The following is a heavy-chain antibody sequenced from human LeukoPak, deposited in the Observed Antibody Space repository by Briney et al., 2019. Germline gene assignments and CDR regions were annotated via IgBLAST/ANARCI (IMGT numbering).Heavy chain of an antibody. CDR1: GGTFSSYA. D-gene: IGHD6-6*01. J-gene: IGHJ5*02. V-gene: IGHV1-69*05. Sequence: GASVKVSCKASGGTFSSYAISWVRQAPGQGLEWMGGIIPIFGTANYAQKFQGRVTITTDESTSTAYMELSSLRSEDTAVYYCARDLEYSSSVGFDPWGQGTLVTVSS. CDR3: ARDLEYSSSVGFDP. CDR2: IIPIFGTA.